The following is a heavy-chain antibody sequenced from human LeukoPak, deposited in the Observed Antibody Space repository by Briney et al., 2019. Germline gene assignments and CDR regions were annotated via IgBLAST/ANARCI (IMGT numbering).Heavy chain of an antibody. CDR1: GFTFRFYA. J-gene: IGHJ4*02. CDR2: ISGSGGRT. V-gene: IGHV3-23*01. CDR3: AKVPSDVTMMVVVADCYFDY. Sequence: GGSLRLSCAASGFTFRFYAMSWVRQAPGKGLEWVSSISGSGGRTHYADSVKGRFTISRDNSKNTLYLQMNSLRAEDTAVYYCAKVPSDVTMMVVVADCYFDYWGQGTLVTVSS. D-gene: IGHD3-22*01.